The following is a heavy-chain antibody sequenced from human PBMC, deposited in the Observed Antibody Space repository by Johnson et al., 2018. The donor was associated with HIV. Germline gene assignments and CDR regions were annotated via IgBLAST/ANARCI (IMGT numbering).Heavy chain of an antibody. D-gene: IGHD5-18*01. CDR1: GFTFSSYG. CDR2: IRYDGSNK. CDR3: TSLPSGYSRDAFDI. V-gene: IGHV3-30*02. J-gene: IGHJ3*02. Sequence: QVQLVESGGGVVQPGGSLRLSCAASGFTFSSYGMHWVRQAPGKGLEWVAFIRYDGSNKYYADSVKGRFTISRDNSKNTLYLEMNSLRAEDTAVYYCTSLPSGYSRDAFDIWGQGTMVTVSS.